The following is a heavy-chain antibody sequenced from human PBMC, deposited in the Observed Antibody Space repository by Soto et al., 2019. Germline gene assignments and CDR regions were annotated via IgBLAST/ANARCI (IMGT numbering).Heavy chain of an antibody. CDR1: GYTFTSYG. D-gene: IGHD2-2*01. CDR2: ISAYNGNT. CDR3: ARYHDAPYCSSTSCYVSAFDI. J-gene: IGHJ3*02. V-gene: IGHV1-18*01. Sequence: GASVKVSCKASGYTFTSYGISWVRQAPGQGLEWMGWISAYNGNTNYAQKLQGRVTMTTDTSTSTAYMELRSLRSDDTAVYYCARYHDAPYCSSTSCYVSAFDIWGQGTMVTV.